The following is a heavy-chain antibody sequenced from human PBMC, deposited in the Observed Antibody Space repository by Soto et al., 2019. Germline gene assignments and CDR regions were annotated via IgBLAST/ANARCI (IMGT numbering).Heavy chain of an antibody. CDR3: ARTTPRSGPTLYYYYYGMDV. J-gene: IGHJ6*02. CDR2: IYYSGST. Sequence: PSETLSLTCTVSGGSISSGGYYWSWIRQHPGKGLEWIGYIYYSGSTYYNPSLKSRVTISVDTSKNQFSLKLSSVTAADTAVYYCARTTPRSGPTLYYYYYGMDVWGQGTTVTVSS. CDR1: GGSISSGGYY. V-gene: IGHV4-31*03. D-gene: IGHD2-15*01.